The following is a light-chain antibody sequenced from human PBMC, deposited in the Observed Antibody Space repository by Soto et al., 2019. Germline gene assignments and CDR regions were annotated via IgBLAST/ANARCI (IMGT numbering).Light chain of an antibody. CDR2: DAS. V-gene: IGKV3-20*01. J-gene: IGKJ4*01. CDR1: QSVRNY. Sequence: EIVLTQSQATLSLSPGERAAFSCRASQSVRNYLAWYQQKPGQGPRLLVYDASKRAAGIPARFSGSGSGTDFTLTISRLEPEDFAVYYCQQYGSSPPLSFGGGTKVDIK. CDR3: QQYGSSPPLS.